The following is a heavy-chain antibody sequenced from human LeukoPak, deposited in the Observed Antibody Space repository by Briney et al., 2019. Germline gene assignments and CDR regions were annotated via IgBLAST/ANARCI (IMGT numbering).Heavy chain of an antibody. J-gene: IGHJ4*02. Sequence: SETLSLTCAVSGGSISSYYWSWIRQPPGKGLEWIGEINHSGSTNYNPSLKSRVTISVDTSKNQFSLKLSSVTAADTAVYYCARRGPGEMADDWGQGTLVTVSS. CDR3: ARRGPGEMADD. CDR1: GGSISSYY. D-gene: IGHD5-24*01. CDR2: INHSGST. V-gene: IGHV4-34*01.